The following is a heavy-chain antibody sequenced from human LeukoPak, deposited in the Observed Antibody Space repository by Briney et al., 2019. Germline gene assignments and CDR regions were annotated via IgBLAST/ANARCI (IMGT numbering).Heavy chain of an antibody. V-gene: IGHV3-30*04. J-gene: IGHJ6*02. D-gene: IGHD6-13*01. CDR1: GFTFSSYA. Sequence: GRSLRLSCAASGFTFSSYAMHWVRQAPGKGLEWVAVISYDGSNIYYADSVKGRFTISRDNSKNTLYLQMNSLRAEDTAVYYCARDMGSSRNYYYGMDVWGQGTTVTVSS. CDR3: ARDMGSSRNYYYGMDV. CDR2: ISYDGSNI.